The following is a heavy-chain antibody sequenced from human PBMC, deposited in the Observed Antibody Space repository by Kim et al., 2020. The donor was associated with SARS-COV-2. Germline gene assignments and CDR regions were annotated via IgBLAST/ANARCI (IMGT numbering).Heavy chain of an antibody. D-gene: IGHD6-19*01. Sequence: SETLSLTCAVSGGSVHSSSYWGWVRQPPGKGLEWIGSLSYSGNTYYNPSLRDRVTLSVDTSKTQFSLILTSVTATDTAIYYCARDSSSSNWFYYWGQGIL. CDR2: LSYSGNT. V-gene: IGHV4-39*02. CDR3: ARDSSSSNWFYY. J-gene: IGHJ5*01. CDR1: GGSVHSSSY.